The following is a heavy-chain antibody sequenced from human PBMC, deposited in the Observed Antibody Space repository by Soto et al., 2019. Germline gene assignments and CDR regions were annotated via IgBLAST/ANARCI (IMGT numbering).Heavy chain of an antibody. J-gene: IGHJ5*02. Sequence: SVKVSCKASGGTFSSYAISWVLQAPGQGLEWMGGIIPIFGTANYAQKFQGRVTITADESTSTAYMELSSLRSEDTAVYYCARDRVAAASWFDPWGQGTLVTVSS. CDR1: GGTFSSYA. D-gene: IGHD6-13*01. V-gene: IGHV1-69*13. CDR2: IIPIFGTA. CDR3: ARDRVAAASWFDP.